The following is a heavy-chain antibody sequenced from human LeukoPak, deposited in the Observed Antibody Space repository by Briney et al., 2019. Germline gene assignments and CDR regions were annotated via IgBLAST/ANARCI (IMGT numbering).Heavy chain of an antibody. J-gene: IGHJ4*02. D-gene: IGHD3-10*01. CDR1: GFTFNNYW. Sequence: GGSLRLSCTASGFTFNNYWMSWVRQAPGKGLEWVSAISGSGGSTYYADSVKGRFTISRDNSKNTLYLQMNSLRAEDTAVYYCAKSGALLWFGELYLGGQGTLVTVSS. V-gene: IGHV3-23*01. CDR3: AKSGALLWFGELYL. CDR2: ISGSGGST.